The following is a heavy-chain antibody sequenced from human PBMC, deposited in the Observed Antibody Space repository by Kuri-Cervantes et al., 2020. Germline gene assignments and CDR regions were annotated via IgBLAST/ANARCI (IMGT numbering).Heavy chain of an antibody. CDR2: VYYTSSA. Sequence: SCAASGFTFSNAWMSWVRQAPGKGLEWVGYVYYTSSAHYNPSLRGRVDMSVDTSENQFFLRLSSVTAADTAVYYCARGGPYYDILIGLGAFDIWGQGTMVTVSS. CDR3: ARGGPYYDILIGLGAFDI. D-gene: IGHD3-9*01. J-gene: IGHJ3*02. V-gene: IGHV4-28*03. CDR1: GFTFSNAW.